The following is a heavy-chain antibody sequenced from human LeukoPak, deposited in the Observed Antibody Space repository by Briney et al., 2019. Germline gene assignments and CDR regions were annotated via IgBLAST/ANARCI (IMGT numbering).Heavy chain of an antibody. D-gene: IGHD2-21*02. V-gene: IGHV3-21*01. Sequence: GESLKISCAASGFTFSSYSMNLVRQAPGKGLEWVSSISSSSSYIYYADSVKGRFTISRDNAKNSLYLQMNSLRAEDTAVYYCARGDYYDIDPWGQGTLVTVSS. CDR1: GFTFSSYS. CDR2: ISSSSSYI. CDR3: ARGDYYDIDP. J-gene: IGHJ5*02.